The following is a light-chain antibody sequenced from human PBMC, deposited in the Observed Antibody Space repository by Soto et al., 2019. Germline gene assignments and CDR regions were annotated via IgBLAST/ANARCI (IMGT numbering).Light chain of an antibody. CDR3: QQYGSSPFA. CDR2: GAS. V-gene: IGKV3-20*01. Sequence: EIVLTQSPGTLSLSPGERATLSCRASQSVSSSYLAWYQQKPGQAPRLLISGASSRATGIPDRFSGSGSGTDFSLTISRLEPEDFAVYYCQQYGSSPFAFGPGTKVDIK. J-gene: IGKJ3*01. CDR1: QSVSSSY.